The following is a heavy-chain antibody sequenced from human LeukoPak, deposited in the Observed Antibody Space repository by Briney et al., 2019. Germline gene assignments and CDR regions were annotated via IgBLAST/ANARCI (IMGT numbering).Heavy chain of an antibody. Sequence: PSETLSLTCTVSGASINSYYWTWIRQPPGKGLEWIGHIYYSGSTNYNPSLKSRVTISVDTSKNQFSLKLSSVTAADTAVYYCARGRSSMVRGYYYYYMDVWGKGTTVTISS. CDR2: IYYSGST. CDR1: GASINSYY. J-gene: IGHJ6*03. CDR3: ARGRSSMVRGYYYYYMDV. D-gene: IGHD3-10*01. V-gene: IGHV4-59*01.